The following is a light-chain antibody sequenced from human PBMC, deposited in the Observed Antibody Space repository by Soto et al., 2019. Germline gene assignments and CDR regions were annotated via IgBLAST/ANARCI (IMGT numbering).Light chain of an antibody. Sequence: DIQMTQSPPSLSASVGDRVTITCRASETITDYLNWYQVKPGKAPKILIYSASLLQPGVPSRFSGSGYGTDFTLTLSGLQHEDSATYYCQQNFSPFVTFGAGTRV. J-gene: IGKJ4*01. CDR2: SAS. V-gene: IGKV1-39*01. CDR1: ETITDY. CDR3: QQNFSPFVT.